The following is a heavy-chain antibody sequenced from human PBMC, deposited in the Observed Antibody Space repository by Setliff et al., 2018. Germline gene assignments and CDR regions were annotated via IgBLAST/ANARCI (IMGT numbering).Heavy chain of an antibody. CDR3: AREGFYCTNGVCYRPFDY. J-gene: IGHJ4*02. D-gene: IGHD2-8*01. CDR1: GDSISSHY. V-gene: IGHV4-4*08. Sequence: SETLSLTCTVSGDSISSHYWNWIRQPPGKGLEWIGYIYTSGSTNYNPSLKSRVTISVDTSKNQFSLKLSSVSAADTAVYYCAREGFYCTNGVCYRPFDYWGQGTLVTVSS. CDR2: IYTSGST.